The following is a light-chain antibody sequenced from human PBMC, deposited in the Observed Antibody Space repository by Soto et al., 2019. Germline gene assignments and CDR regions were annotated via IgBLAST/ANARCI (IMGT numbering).Light chain of an antibody. V-gene: IGKV4-1*01. CDR3: QQYFSTPRT. CDR1: RSVLYSSNNKNF. Sequence: DIVMTQSPDSLAVSLGERATINCKSSRSVLYSSNNKNFLAWYQQKPGQPPKLLIHWASPRGSGVPDRFSGSGSGTDFTLTISSLQAEDVAVYYCQQYFSTPRTFGQGTKV. J-gene: IGKJ1*01. CDR2: WAS.